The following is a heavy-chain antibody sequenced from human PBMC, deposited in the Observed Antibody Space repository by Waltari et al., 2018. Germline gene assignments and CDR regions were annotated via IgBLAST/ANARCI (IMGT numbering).Heavy chain of an antibody. J-gene: IGHJ6*02. CDR1: GFTFSSSE. CDR3: ARRRGYTGYYYGMDV. D-gene: IGHD5-12*01. CDR2: ISSSGSTI. V-gene: IGHV3-48*03. Sequence: EVQLVESGGGLVQPGGSLRLSCAASGFTFSSSEMNWVRQAPGKGLEWVSYISSSGSTIYYADSVKGRFTISRDNAKNSLYLQMNSLRAEDTAVYYCARRRGYTGYYYGMDVWGQGTTVTVSS.